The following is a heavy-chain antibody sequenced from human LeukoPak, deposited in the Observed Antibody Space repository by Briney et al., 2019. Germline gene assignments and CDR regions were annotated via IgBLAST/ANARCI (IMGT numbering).Heavy chain of an antibody. CDR1: GGTFSSYA. D-gene: IGHD6-13*01. CDR2: IIPIFGTA. V-gene: IGHV1-69*05. J-gene: IGHJ6*03. Sequence: ASVKVSCKASGGTFSSYAISWVRQAPGQGLEWMGGIIPIFGTANYAQKFQGRVTITTDESTSTAYMELSSLRSEDTAVYYCARARRDEASIAAVPYYYYYYMDVWGKGTTVTVSS. CDR3: ARARRDEASIAAVPYYYYYYMDV.